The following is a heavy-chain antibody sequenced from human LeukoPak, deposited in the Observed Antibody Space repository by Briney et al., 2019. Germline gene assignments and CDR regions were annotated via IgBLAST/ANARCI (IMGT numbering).Heavy chain of an antibody. J-gene: IGHJ6*03. CDR2: INHSGST. D-gene: IGHD2-2*01. V-gene: IGHV4-34*01. CDR3: ARSYCSSTSCYAAYYYYMDV. Sequence: SETLSLTCAVYGGSFSGYYWSWIRQPPGKGLEWIGEINHSGSTNYNPSLKSRVTISVDTSKNQFSLKLSSVTAADTAVYYYARSYCSSTSCYAAYYYYMDVWGKGTTVTVSS. CDR1: GGSFSGYY.